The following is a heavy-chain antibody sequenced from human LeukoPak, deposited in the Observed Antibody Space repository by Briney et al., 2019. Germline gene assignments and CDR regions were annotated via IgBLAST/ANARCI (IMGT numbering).Heavy chain of an antibody. CDR2: ISAYNGNT. CDR1: GYTFTGYY. J-gene: IGHJ4*02. D-gene: IGHD3-10*01. CDR3: ARVRITMVRGAEPKYDY. V-gene: IGHV1-18*04. Sequence: GASVKVSCKASGYTFTGYYVHWVRQAPGQELEWMGWISAYNGNTNYAQKLQGRVTMTTDTSTSTAYMELRSLRSDDTAVYYCARVRITMVRGAEPKYDYWGQGTLVTVSS.